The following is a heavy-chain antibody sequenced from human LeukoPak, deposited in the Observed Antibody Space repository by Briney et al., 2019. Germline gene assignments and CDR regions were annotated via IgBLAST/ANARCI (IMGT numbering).Heavy chain of an antibody. J-gene: IGHJ5*02. D-gene: IGHD2-21*01. CDR2: IKQDGSEK. CDR1: GFTFSSYW. CDR3: ARVILSPPNNWFDP. V-gene: IGHV3-7*03. Sequence: PGGSLRLSCAASGFTFSSYWMSWVRQAPGKGLEWVANIKQDGSEKHYVDSVKGRLTISRDNAKNLLYLQMNSLRAEDTAVYYCARVILSPPNNWFDPWGQGTLVTVSS.